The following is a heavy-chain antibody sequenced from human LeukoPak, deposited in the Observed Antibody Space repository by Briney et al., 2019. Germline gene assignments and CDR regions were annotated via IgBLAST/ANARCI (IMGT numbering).Heavy chain of an antibody. CDR1: GYTFTSYG. CDR3: ARDPIAVAGRALDY. D-gene: IGHD6-19*01. Sequence: GASVKVSCKASGYTFTSYGISWVRQAPGQVLEWMGWISAYNGNTNYAQKLQGRVTMTTDASTSTAYMELRSLRSDDTAVYYCARDPIAVAGRALDYWGQETLVTVSS. CDR2: ISAYNGNT. J-gene: IGHJ4*02. V-gene: IGHV1-18*01.